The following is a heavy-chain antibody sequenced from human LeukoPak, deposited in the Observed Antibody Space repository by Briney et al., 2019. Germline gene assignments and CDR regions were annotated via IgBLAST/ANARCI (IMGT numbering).Heavy chain of an antibody. D-gene: IGHD2-8*01. J-gene: IGHJ3*02. V-gene: IGHV1-24*01. Sequence: ASVKVSCKVSGYSLTELSMHWVRQAPGKGLEWMGGFDPEDGETIYAQKFQGRVTMTEDTSTDTAYIELSSLRSEDTAVYYCATAGLMSAFDIWGQGTMVTVFS. CDR1: GYSLTELS. CDR2: FDPEDGET. CDR3: ATAGLMSAFDI.